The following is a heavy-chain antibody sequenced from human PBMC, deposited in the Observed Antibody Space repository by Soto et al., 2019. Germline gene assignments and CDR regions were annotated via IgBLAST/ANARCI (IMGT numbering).Heavy chain of an antibody. CDR3: ARGEVWLL. CDR2: INHSGST. CDR1: GGSFSGYY. D-gene: IGHD3-9*01. V-gene: IGHV4-34*01. Sequence: PSETLSLTCAVYGGSFSGYYWSWIRQPPGKGLEWIGEINHSGSTNYNPSLKSRVTISVDASKNQFSLKLSSVTAADTAVYYCARGEVWLLWGQGTLVTVSS. J-gene: IGHJ4*02.